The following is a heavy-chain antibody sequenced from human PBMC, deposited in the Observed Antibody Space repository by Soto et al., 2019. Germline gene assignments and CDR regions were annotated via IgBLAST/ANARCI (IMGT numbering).Heavy chain of an antibody. V-gene: IGHV4-31*03. CDR1: GASMSSGGYY. J-gene: IGHJ5*02. Sequence: QVQLQESGPGLVKPSQTLSLTCTVSGASMSSGGYYWTWIRQSPGKCLERIGYIYYSGSTYYTPSLESRVAMSLDTSRSQFSLTLHSVTAADTAIYCCARDRHNNCFDPWGQGTLVTVSS. D-gene: IGHD6-6*01. CDR3: ARDRHNNCFDP. CDR2: IYYSGST.